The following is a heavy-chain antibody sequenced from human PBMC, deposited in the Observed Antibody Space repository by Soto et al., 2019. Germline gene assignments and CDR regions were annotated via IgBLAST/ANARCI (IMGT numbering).Heavy chain of an antibody. V-gene: IGHV3-33*01. CDR2: IWYDGSNK. D-gene: IGHD6-19*01. Sequence: GGSLRLSCAASGFTFSSYGMHWVRQAPGKGLEWVAVIWYDGSNKYYADSVKGRFTISRDNSKNTLYLQMNSLRAEDTAVYYCARDRLYGGIRSVAGTVWFDPWGQGTLVTVSS. CDR3: ARDRLYGGIRSVAGTVWFDP. J-gene: IGHJ5*02. CDR1: GFTFSSYG.